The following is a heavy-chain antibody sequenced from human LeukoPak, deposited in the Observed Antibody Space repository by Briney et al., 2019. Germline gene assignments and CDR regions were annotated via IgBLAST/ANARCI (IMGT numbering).Heavy chain of an antibody. CDR1: GFTFSSYW. V-gene: IGHV3-7*01. J-gene: IGHJ4*02. D-gene: IGHD5-12*01. CDR3: ATSVGDGYDSN. CDR2: IKQVGSEK. Sequence: PGGSLRLSCAASGFTFSSYWMSWVRQAPGKGLEGVANIKQVGSEKYYVDSVKGRFTISRDNAKNSLYLQMNSLRAEDTAVYYCATSVGDGYDSNWGQGTLVTVSS.